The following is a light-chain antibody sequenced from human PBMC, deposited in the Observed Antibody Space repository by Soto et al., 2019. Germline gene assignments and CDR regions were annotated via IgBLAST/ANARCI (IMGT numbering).Light chain of an antibody. CDR2: ATS. CDR3: HQFGYSPRT. V-gene: IGKV3-20*01. J-gene: IGKJ1*01. Sequence: EIVLTHSPGTLSLSPGERATLSCRSSQSVPRNYLAWFQQRPGQAPRLLIFATSRRATDIPDRFSGSGSGTDFTLAIRRLEPEDFAVYYCHQFGYSPRTFGQGTKVDIK. CDR1: QSVPRNY.